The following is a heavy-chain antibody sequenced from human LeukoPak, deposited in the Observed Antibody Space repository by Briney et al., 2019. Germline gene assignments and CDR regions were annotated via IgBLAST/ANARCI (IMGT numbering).Heavy chain of an antibody. CDR1: GFTFSSYW. D-gene: IGHD3-3*01. V-gene: IGHV3-7*01. CDR3: ARDDYDFWSGYTFDY. J-gene: IGHJ4*02. CDR2: IKQDGSEK. Sequence: GGSLRLSXAASGFTFSSYWMSWVRQAPGKGLEWVANIKQDGSEKYYVDSVKGRFTISRDNAKNSLYLQMNSLRAEDTAVYYCARDDYDFWSGYTFDYWGQGTLVTVSS.